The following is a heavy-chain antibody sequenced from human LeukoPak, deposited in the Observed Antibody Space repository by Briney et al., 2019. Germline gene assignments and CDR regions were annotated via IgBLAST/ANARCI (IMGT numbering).Heavy chain of an antibody. CDR2: ISYGSGTI. D-gene: IGHD1-26*01. CDR1: GFSFSTYS. Sequence: GGSLRLSCAASGFSFSTYSMNWVRQAPGKGLEWLSYISYGSGTIYYADAVKGRFSISRDNAKNSLYLQMSSLRDEDTAVYCCARETRWAFDYWGQGTLVTVSS. V-gene: IGHV3-48*02. J-gene: IGHJ4*02. CDR3: ARETRWAFDY.